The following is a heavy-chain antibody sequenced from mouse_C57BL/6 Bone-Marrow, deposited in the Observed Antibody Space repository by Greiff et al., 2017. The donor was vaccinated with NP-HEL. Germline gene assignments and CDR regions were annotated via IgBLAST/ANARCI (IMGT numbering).Heavy chain of an antibody. CDR3: AKDGYYSNDVAY. V-gene: IGHV1-54*01. CDR2: INPGSGGT. D-gene: IGHD2-5*01. CDR1: GYAFTNYL. Sequence: VQLKQSGAELVRPGTSVKVSCKASGYAFTNYLIEWVKQRPGQGLEWIGVINPGSGGTNYNEKFKGKAQLTADKSSSTAYLQLSSLTYEDAAVYCCAKDGYYSNDVAYWGQGTLVTVSA. J-gene: IGHJ3*01.